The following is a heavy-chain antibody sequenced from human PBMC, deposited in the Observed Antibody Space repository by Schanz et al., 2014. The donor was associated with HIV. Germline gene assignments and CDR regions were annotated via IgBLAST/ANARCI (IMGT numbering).Heavy chain of an antibody. Sequence: VQLVESGGGVVQPGRSLRLSCAASGFTFSSYGMHWVRQAPGKGLEWVAVIWYDGSNKYYADSVKGRFTISRDNSKNTLYMQMNSLRAEDTGVYYCARRSTPGGYYGMDVWGQGTTVTVSS. V-gene: IGHV3-33*01. D-gene: IGHD2-15*01. CDR1: GFTFSSYG. J-gene: IGHJ6*02. CDR3: ARRSTPGGYYGMDV. CDR2: IWYDGSNK.